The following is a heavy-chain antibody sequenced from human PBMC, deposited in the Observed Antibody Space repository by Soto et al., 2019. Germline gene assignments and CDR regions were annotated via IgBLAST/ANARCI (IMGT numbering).Heavy chain of an antibody. D-gene: IGHD6-19*01. CDR3: ARNSSSCGWEYYDY. J-gene: IGHJ4*02. CDR1: GGTFSSYT. V-gene: IGHV1-69*02. CDR2: IIPILGIA. Sequence: QVQLVQSGAEVKKPGSSVKVSCKASGGTFSSYTISWVRQAPGQGLEWMGRIIPILGIANHAQKFQGRVTITADKSTSTAYMELSSLRSEDTAVYYCARNSSSCGWEYYDYWGQGTLVTVSS.